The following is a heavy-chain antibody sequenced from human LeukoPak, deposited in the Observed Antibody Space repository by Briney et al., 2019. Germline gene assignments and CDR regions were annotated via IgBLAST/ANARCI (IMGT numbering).Heavy chain of an antibody. D-gene: IGHD5-18*01. CDR1: GGTFSSYA. J-gene: IGHJ4*02. V-gene: IGHV1-69*13. Sequence: ASVKVSCKASGGTFSSYAISWVRQAPGQGLEWMGGIIPIFGTANYAQEFQGRVTITADESTSTAYMELSSLRSEDMAVYYCAREPPSYGTFDYWGQGTLVTVSS. CDR2: IIPIFGTA. CDR3: AREPPSYGTFDY.